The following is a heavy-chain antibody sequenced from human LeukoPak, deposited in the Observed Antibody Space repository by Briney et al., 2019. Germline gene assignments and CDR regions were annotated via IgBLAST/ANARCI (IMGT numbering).Heavy chain of an antibody. CDR3: ARETSQKGAHYMDV. CDR2: IYYSGYT. Sequence: PSQTLSLTCTVSGGSISSYYWSWIRQPPGKGLKWIGNIYYSGYTTYSPSLRSRVTISVDTSKNQFSLKLSSVTAADTAVYYCARETSQKGAHYMDVWGKGTTITISS. J-gene: IGHJ6*03. CDR1: GGSISSYY. D-gene: IGHD3-16*01. V-gene: IGHV4-59*01.